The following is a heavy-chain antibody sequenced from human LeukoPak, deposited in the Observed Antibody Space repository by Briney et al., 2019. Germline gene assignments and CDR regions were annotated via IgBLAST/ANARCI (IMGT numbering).Heavy chain of an antibody. V-gene: IGHV1-8*01. D-gene: IGHD3-3*01. CDR1: GYSFTSYD. CDR2: MNPNSGNT. J-gene: IGHJ5*02. CDR3: TGGFVTIFGVVTPNWFDP. Sequence: ASVKVSCKGSGYSFTSYDINWVRQATGQGLEWMGWMNPNSGNTGYAQKFQGRVTMTRNTSISTAYMELSSLRSEDTAVYYCTGGFVTIFGVVTPNWFDPWGQGTLVTVSS.